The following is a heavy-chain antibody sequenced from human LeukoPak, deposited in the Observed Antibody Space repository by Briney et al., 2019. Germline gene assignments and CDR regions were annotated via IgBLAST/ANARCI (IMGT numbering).Heavy chain of an antibody. J-gene: IGHJ4*02. CDR3: ASDRTITSRWAGSVVTAILDY. D-gene: IGHD2-21*02. V-gene: IGHV3-30*03. Sequence: PGGSLRLSCAASGFTFSSYGMHWVRQAPGKGLEWVAVISYDGSNKYYADSVKGRFTISRDNSKNTLYLQMNSLRAEDTAVYYCASDRTITSRWAGSVVTAILDYWGQGTLVTVSS. CDR1: GFTFSSYG. CDR2: ISYDGSNK.